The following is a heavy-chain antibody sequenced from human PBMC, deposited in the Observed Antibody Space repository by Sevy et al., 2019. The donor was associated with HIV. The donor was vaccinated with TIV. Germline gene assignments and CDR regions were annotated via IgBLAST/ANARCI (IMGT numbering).Heavy chain of an antibody. J-gene: IGHJ4*02. CDR2: TSHDGKYN. Sequence: GGSLRLSCAGSRFTFSSYDMHWVRQAPGKGLEWVAVTSHDGKYNNYSDSVKVRFTISRDNFKNTLYLQMNSLRVEDTAVYFCARLFSCGGDCYYLDYWGQGALVTVSS. D-gene: IGHD2-21*02. V-gene: IGHV3-30*04. CDR1: RFTFSSYD. CDR3: ARLFSCGGDCYYLDY.